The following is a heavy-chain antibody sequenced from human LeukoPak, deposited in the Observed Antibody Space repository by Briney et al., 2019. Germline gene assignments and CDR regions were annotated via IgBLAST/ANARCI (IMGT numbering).Heavy chain of an antibody. CDR2: IYYSGST. CDR1: GGSISSGDYY. J-gene: IGHJ4*02. V-gene: IGHV4-30-4*01. D-gene: IGHD3-3*01. CDR3: ARGDFGVVTWD. Sequence: SETLSLTCTVSGGSISSGDYYWRWIRQPPGKGLEWIGYIYYSGSTYYNPSLKSRVTISVDTSKNQFSLKLSSVTAADTAVYYCARGDFGVVTWDWGQGTLVTVSS.